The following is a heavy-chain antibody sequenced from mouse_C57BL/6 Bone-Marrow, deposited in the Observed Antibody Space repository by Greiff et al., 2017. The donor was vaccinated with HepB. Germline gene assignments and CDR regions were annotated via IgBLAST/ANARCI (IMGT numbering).Heavy chain of an antibody. CDR2: IYPGSGST. J-gene: IGHJ3*01. V-gene: IGHV1-55*01. CDR3: ALFYDYEAWFAY. D-gene: IGHD2-4*01. Sequence: VQLQQPGAELVKPGASVKMSCKASGYTFTSYWITWVKQRPGQGLEWIGDIYPGSGSTNYNEKFKSKATLTVDTSSSTAYMQLSSLTSEDSAVYYCALFYDYEAWFAYWGQGTLVTVSA. CDR1: GYTFTSYW.